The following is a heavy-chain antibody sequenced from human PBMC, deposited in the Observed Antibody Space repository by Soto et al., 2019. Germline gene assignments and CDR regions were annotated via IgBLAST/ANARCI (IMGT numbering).Heavy chain of an antibody. Sequence: TVSGGSIISGCYYLIWIRQHPGKGLEWIGYIYYSGSTYYNPSLKSRVTISVDTSKNQFSLKLSSVTAADTAVYYCASSIGYSSSWHGAFDIWGKGTMVTVSS. J-gene: IGHJ3*02. CDR1: GGSIISGCYY. CDR3: ASSIGYSSSWHGAFDI. D-gene: IGHD6-13*01. CDR2: IYYSGST. V-gene: IGHV4-31*03.